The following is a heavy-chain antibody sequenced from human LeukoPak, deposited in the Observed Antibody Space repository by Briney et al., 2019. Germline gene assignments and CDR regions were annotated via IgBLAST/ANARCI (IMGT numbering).Heavy chain of an antibody. V-gene: IGHV3-21*01. CDR1: GFTFSSYS. Sequence: GGSLRLXCAASGFTFSSYSMNWVRQAPGKALEWVSSISSSSSYIYYADSVKGRFSISRDNAKNSLYLQMNSLRAEDTAVYYCARGTGAAMAWLGDYYYYMDVWGKGTTVTVSS. CDR3: ARGTGAAMAWLGDYYYYMDV. CDR2: ISSSSSYI. J-gene: IGHJ6*03. D-gene: IGHD5-18*01.